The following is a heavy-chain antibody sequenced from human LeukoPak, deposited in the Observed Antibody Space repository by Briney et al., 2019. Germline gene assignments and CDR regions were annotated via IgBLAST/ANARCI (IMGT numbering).Heavy chain of an antibody. D-gene: IGHD3-3*01. J-gene: IGHJ5*02. CDR2: IYYSGGT. Sequence: SETLSLTCTVSGASISSYYWRWIRQPPGKGLEWIGYIYYSGGTRYNPSLKSRVTISVDTSKNQFSLKLSSVTAADTAVYYCARVGILRFPSNWFDPWGQGTLVTVSS. CDR3: ARVGILRFPSNWFDP. V-gene: IGHV4-59*01. CDR1: GASISSYY.